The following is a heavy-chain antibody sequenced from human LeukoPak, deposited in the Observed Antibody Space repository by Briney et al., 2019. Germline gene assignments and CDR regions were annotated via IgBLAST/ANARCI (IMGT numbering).Heavy chain of an antibody. CDR2: ISGSGGST. CDR1: GFTFSSYA. D-gene: IGHD3-22*01. CDR3: AKDTHGYPGGIDY. V-gene: IGHV3-23*01. Sequence: GGSLRLSCAASGFTFSSYAMSWVRQAPGKGLEWVSVISGSGGSTYYADSVKGRFTISRDNSKNTLYLQMNSLRAEDTAVYYCAKDTHGYPGGIDYWGQGTLVTVSS. J-gene: IGHJ4*02.